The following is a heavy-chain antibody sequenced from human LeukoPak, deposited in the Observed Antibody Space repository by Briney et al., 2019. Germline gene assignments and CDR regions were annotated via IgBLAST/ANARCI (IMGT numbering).Heavy chain of an antibody. Sequence: ASVMVSFKPSGYIFTHYYIHWVRQAPGQGLEWMGTINPSGGSTTYEQKFQGRVTMTRDTPTSTVYMELSSLRPEDAAVYYCARDHGSAYYRAPRHWGQGTLVTVSS. J-gene: IGHJ4*02. CDR3: ARDHGSAYYRAPRH. V-gene: IGHV1-46*01. D-gene: IGHD3-10*01. CDR1: GYIFTHYY. CDR2: INPSGGST.